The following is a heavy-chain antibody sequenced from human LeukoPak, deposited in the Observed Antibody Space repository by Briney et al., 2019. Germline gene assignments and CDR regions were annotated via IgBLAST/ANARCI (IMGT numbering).Heavy chain of an antibody. CDR1: GFTFSSYG. J-gene: IGHJ3*02. Sequence: GGSLRLSCAASGFTFSSYGMHWVRQAPGKGLEWVAFIRYDGSNKYYADSVKGRFTISRDNSKNTLYLQMNSLRAEDTAVYYCAKGSYYDKGDAFDIWGQGTMVTVSS. CDR2: IRYDGSNK. CDR3: AKGSYYDKGDAFDI. D-gene: IGHD1-26*01. V-gene: IGHV3-30*02.